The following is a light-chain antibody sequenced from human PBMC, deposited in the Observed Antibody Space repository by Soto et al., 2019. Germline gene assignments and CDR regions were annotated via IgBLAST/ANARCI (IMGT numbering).Light chain of an antibody. CDR1: SSDIGGYNY. CDR3: SSYTSTSTLYV. V-gene: IGLV2-14*03. CDR2: DVS. J-gene: IGLJ1*01. Sequence: QSALTQPASVSGSPGQSITISCTGTSSDIGGYNYVSWYQQLPGKVPKLILYDVSNRPSGVSDRFSGSKSGNAASLTISGLQAEDEADYYCSSYTSTSTLYVFGTGTKLTVL.